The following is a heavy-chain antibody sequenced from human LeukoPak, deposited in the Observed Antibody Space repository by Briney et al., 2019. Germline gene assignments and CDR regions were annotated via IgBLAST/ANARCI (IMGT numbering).Heavy chain of an antibody. CDR2: ICYSGST. D-gene: IGHD3-9*01. CDR1: NYSISSGFY. V-gene: IGHV4-38-2*01. CDR3: ARAFDYNWFNP. Sequence: SETLSLTCAVSNYSISSGFYWAWVRQPPGKGLEWIGNICYSGSTYCNPSLKSRIIISVDTSKNQFSLKLRSVTAADTAVYYCARAFDYNWFNPWGQGTLVTVSS. J-gene: IGHJ5*02.